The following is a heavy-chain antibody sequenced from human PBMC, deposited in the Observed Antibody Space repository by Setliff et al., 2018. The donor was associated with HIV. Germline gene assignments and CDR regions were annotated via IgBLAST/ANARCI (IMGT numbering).Heavy chain of an antibody. CDR1: GFTFSSYS. V-gene: IGHV3-21*04. CDR3: ARDRIVFRAHRNHLRDGYNGDALDI. J-gene: IGHJ3*02. Sequence: GGSLRLSCAASGFTFSSYSMNWVRQAPGKGLEWVSYISSSSSYTHYADSVKGRFTISRDNVKNSLYLQMNSLRAEDTAVYYCARDRIVFRAHRNHLRDGYNGDALDIWGQGTMVTVSS. CDR2: ISSSSSYT. D-gene: IGHD5-12*01.